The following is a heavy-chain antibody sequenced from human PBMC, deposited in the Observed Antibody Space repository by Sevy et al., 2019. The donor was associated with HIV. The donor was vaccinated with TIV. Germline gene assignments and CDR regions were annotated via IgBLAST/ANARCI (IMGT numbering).Heavy chain of an antibody. J-gene: IGHJ4*02. CDR1: GGSITSLY. Sequence: SETLSLTCTVSGGSITSLYWNWIRQPPGKGLEWIANIYYNGHSNYNPSLKSRVTLSLDTSKNQFSLRLSSVTAADTAMYYFAGENAWGRGYSWGQGTLVTVSS. CDR3: AGENAWGRGYS. CDR2: IYYNGHS. V-gene: IGHV4-59*08. D-gene: IGHD1-26*01.